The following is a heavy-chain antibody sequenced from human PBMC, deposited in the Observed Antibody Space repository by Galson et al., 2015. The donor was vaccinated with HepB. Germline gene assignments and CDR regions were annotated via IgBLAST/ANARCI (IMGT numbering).Heavy chain of an antibody. CDR3: AGVDTAMVKNYYYGMDV. J-gene: IGHJ6*02. CDR1: GFTFSSYS. V-gene: IGHV3-48*02. Sequence: SLRLSCAASGFTFSSYSMNWVRQAPGKGLEWVSYISSSSSTIYYADSVKGRFTISRDNAKNSLYLQMNSLRDEDTAVYYCAGVDTAMVKNYYYGMDVWGQGTTVTVSS. D-gene: IGHD5-18*01. CDR2: ISSSSSTI.